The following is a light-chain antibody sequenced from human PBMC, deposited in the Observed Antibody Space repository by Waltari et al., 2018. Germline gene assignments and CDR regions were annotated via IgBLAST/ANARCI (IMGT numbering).Light chain of an antibody. V-gene: IGLV3-21*03. CDR1: HIGRKP. CDR2: EDK. J-gene: IGLJ2*01. Sequence: YVLTQPPSVSVTPGRTARIPCGGNHIGRKPVHWYQQKPGQAPVLVVYEDKERPSGIPERFSASNSGNTATLTIGGVAAGDEADYYCQVWDRTGDHVIFGGGTKLTVL. CDR3: QVWDRTGDHVI.